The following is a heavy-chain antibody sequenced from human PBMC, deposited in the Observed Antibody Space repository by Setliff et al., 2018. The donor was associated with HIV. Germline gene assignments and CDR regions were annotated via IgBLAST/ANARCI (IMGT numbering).Heavy chain of an antibody. CDR3: ARESYYGSGSYLY. Sequence: LSLTCAVSGYSISSGYYWGWIRQPPGKGLEWIGSIYHSGSTYYNPSLKSRVTISRDNAKNSLYLQMNSLRAEDTAVYYCARESYYGSGSYLYWGQGTLVTVSS. V-gene: IGHV4-38-2*02. CDR1: GYSISSGYY. J-gene: IGHJ4*02. D-gene: IGHD3-10*01. CDR2: IYHSGST.